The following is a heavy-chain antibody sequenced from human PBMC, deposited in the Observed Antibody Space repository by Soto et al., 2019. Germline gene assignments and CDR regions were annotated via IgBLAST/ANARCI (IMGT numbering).Heavy chain of an antibody. V-gene: IGHV4-39*01. Sequence: SETLSLTCTVSGGSISSSSYYWGWIRQPPGKGLEWIGSIYYSGSTYYNPSLKSRVTISVDTSKNQFSLKLSSVTAADTAVYYCARQDGSGESNWFDPWGQGTLVTVSS. CDR2: IYYSGST. CDR3: ARQDGSGESNWFDP. CDR1: GGSISSSSYY. J-gene: IGHJ5*02. D-gene: IGHD3-10*01.